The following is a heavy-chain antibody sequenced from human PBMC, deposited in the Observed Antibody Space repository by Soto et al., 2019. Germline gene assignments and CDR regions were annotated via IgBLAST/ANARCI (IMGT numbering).Heavy chain of an antibody. Sequence: EVQLLESGGGLVQPGGSLRLSCAASGFTFSTSGMSWVRQAPGKGLEWVSSISGSGDYTNYADPVKGRFTISRDNSKNTLYLQINSLTAEDTAVYYCANHGGFDIWGQGTMVAVSS. D-gene: IGHD4-17*01. CDR3: ANHGGFDI. J-gene: IGHJ3*02. CDR2: ISGSGDYT. V-gene: IGHV3-23*01. CDR1: GFTFSTSG.